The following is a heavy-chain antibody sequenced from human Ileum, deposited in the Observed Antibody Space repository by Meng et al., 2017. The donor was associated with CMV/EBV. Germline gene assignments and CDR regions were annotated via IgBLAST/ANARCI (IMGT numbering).Heavy chain of an antibody. V-gene: IGHV6-1*01. D-gene: IGHD3-16*01. CDR2: TFYRSRWYN. Sequence: SQTLSLTCAISGDSVSSNTVAWHWIRQSPSRGLEWLGRTFYRSRWYNEYAASLKSRITITPDTSKNQFSLHLDSVTPEDTAVYFCACDGAYSYDPFCFDSWGQGTLVTVSS. CDR1: GDSVSSNTVA. CDR3: ACDGAYSYDPFCFDS. J-gene: IGHJ4*02.